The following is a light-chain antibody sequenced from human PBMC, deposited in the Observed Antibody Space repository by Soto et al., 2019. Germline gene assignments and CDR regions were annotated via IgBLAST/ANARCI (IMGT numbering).Light chain of an antibody. CDR2: DVS. V-gene: IGLV2-14*01. CDR3: SSYTSSFYV. CDR1: SSDVGGYNY. J-gene: IGLJ1*01. Sequence: QSVLTQPASVSESPGQSITISCTGTSSDVGGYNYVSWYQQHPGKAPKLMIYDVSNRPSGVSNRFSGSKSGNTASLTISGLQAEDEADYYCSSYTSSFYVFGTGTKVTVL.